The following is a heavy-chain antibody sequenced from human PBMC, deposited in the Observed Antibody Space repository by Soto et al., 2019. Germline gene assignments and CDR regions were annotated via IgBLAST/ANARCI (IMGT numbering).Heavy chain of an antibody. J-gene: IGHJ5*02. CDR1: GYSFTNND. CDR2: MNPGSGDT. D-gene: IGHD3-16*01. Sequence: QVKLVQSGPELREPGASVKVPGKASGYSFTNNDVSWVRQATGQGLEWMGWMNPGSGDTGYAQKFQGRVTMTRDISIATAYMELSSLRSDDTAIYYCARMATFGSLNWFDPWGQGTLVTVSS. V-gene: IGHV1-8*01. CDR3: ARMATFGSLNWFDP.